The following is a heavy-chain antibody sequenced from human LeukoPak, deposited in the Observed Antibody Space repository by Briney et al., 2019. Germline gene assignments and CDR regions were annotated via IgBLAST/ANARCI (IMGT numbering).Heavy chain of an antibody. CDR3: AREGNLKSFDY. V-gene: IGHV1-2*02. CDR2: INPNSGGT. J-gene: IGHJ4*02. CDR1: GYTFTSYG. Sequence: ASVKVSCKASGYTFTSYGISWVRQAPGQGLEWMGWINPNSGGTNYAQKFQGRVTMTRDTSISTAYMELSRLRSDDTAVYYCAREGNLKSFDYWGQGTLVTVSS.